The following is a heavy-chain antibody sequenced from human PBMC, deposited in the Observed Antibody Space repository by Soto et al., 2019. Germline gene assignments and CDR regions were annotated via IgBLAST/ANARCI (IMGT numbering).Heavy chain of an antibody. J-gene: IGHJ4*02. V-gene: IGHV3-23*01. CDR1: GFNFAGSA. CDR3: AKDLYADYGEVFES. D-gene: IGHD4-17*01. CDR2: ISGNGVNT. Sequence: EVRLLESGGGLVQIGGSLRLSCAASGFNFAGSAMSWVRQAPGKGLEWVSVISGNGVNTQYADSVKGRFTISRDSSKETLSLQMSNLRAEDTAVYYCAKDLYADYGEVFESWGQGTLVMVSS.